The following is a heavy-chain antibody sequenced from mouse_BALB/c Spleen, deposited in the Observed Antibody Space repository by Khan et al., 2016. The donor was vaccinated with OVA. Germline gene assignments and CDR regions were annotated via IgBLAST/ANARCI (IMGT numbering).Heavy chain of an antibody. V-gene: IGHV1-77*01. CDR2: IYPGSDNT. CDR1: GYTFTDYY. CDR3: AREWAAWFPY. J-gene: IGHJ3*01. Sequence: QVQLQQSGAELARPGASVTLSCKASGYTFTDYYINWMRQRTGQGLEWIGEIYPGSDNTYYNEKFKGKATLTADKSSSTAYMQLRRLTSEDSAGYFCAREWAAWFPYWGQGTLVTVSA.